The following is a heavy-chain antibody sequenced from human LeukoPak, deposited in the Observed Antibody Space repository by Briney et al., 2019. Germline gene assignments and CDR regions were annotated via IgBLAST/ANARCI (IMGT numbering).Heavy chain of an antibody. J-gene: IGHJ4*02. CDR2: ISGSGATI. CDR1: RFTFSSYA. Sequence: GGSLRLSCAASRFTFSSYAMSWVRQAPGKGLEWASAISGSGATIYYADSVKGRFTISRDNSKNTLFLQMNTLRAEDTAVYYCAKESATFHFDCWGQGTLVTVSS. CDR3: AKESATFHFDC. V-gene: IGHV3-23*01. D-gene: IGHD3-3*01.